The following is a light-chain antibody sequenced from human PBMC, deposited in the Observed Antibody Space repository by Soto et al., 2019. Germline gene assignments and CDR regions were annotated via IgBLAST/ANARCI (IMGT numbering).Light chain of an antibody. Sequence: QSALTQPASVSGSPGQSITISCTGTSSDVGGYNYVSWYQQHIGKAPKLMIYDVSVRPSGVSDRFSGSKSGNTASLTISGLQAEDEADYYCSSYTSTNTLVFGGGTKLTVL. CDR2: DVS. CDR3: SSYTSTNTLV. V-gene: IGLV2-14*01. CDR1: SSDVGGYNY. J-gene: IGLJ2*01.